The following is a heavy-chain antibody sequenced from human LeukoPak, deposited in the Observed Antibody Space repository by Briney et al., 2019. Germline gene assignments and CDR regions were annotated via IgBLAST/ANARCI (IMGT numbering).Heavy chain of an antibody. J-gene: IGHJ5*02. CDR1: GDSVSSNSVT. D-gene: IGHD2-2*01. CDR2: TYYRSTWYN. Sequence: SQTLSLTCAISGDSVSSNSVTWSWIRQSPSRGLEWLGRTYYRSTWYNDYAVSVRGRITVNPDTSKNQFSLHLNSVTPEDTAVYYCARRLTQYDCFDPWGQGILVTVSS. V-gene: IGHV6-1*01. CDR3: ARRLTQYDCFDP.